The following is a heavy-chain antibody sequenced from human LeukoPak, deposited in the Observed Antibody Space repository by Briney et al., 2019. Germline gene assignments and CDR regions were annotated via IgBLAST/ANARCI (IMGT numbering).Heavy chain of an antibody. CDR3: ARVYDSSGYYELYYLDY. Sequence: GASVKVSCKASGYTFTSYDINWVRQATGQGLEWMGWMNPNSGNTGYAQKFQGRVTMTRNTSISTAYMELSSLRSEDTAVYYCARVYDSSGYYELYYLDYWGQGTLVTVSS. CDR1: GYTFTSYD. J-gene: IGHJ4*02. CDR2: MNPNSGNT. D-gene: IGHD3-22*01. V-gene: IGHV1-8*01.